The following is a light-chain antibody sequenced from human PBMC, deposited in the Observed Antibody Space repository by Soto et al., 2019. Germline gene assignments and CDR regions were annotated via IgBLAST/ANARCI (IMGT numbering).Light chain of an antibody. J-gene: IGLJ2*01. V-gene: IGLV2-8*01. CDR2: EVS. Sequence: QSALTQPPSASGSPGQSVTISCTGTSSDVGGYNYVSWYQQHPGKAPKLMIYEVSKRPAGVPDRFSGSKSGNTASLTVSGLQAEDEADYSCSSYAGRNKDVVFGGGTKLTVL. CDR3: SSYAGRNKDVV. CDR1: SSDVGGYNY.